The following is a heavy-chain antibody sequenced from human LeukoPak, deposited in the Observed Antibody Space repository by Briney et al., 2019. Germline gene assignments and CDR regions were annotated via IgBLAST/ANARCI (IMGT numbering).Heavy chain of an antibody. J-gene: IGHJ6*03. V-gene: IGHV1-69*05. CDR1: GGTFSSYA. Sequence: GASVKVSCKASGGTFSSYAISWVRQAPGQGLEWMGGIIPIFGTANYAQKFQGRVTITTDESTGTAYMELSSLRSEDTAVYYCARDMMEIVVVPAARNYYYYYMDVWGKGTTVTVSS. CDR3: ARDMMEIVVVPAARNYYYYYMDV. CDR2: IIPIFGTA. D-gene: IGHD2-2*03.